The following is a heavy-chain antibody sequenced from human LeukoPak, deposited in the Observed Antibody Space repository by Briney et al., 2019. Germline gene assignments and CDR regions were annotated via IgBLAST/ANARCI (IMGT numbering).Heavy chain of an antibody. D-gene: IGHD1-26*01. CDR3: ARGPQAERELLPNYNWFDP. CDR1: GGSFSGYY. V-gene: IGHV4-34*01. Sequence: PSETLSLTCAVYGGSFSGYYWSWIRQPPGKGLEWIGEINHSGSTNYNPSLKSRVTMSVDTSKNQFSLKLSSVTAADTAVYYCARGPQAERELLPNYNWFDPWGQGTLVTVSS. CDR2: INHSGST. J-gene: IGHJ5*02.